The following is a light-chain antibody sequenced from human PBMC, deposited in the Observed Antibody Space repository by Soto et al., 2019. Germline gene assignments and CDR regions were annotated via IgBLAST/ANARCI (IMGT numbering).Light chain of an antibody. Sequence: SVLTQPASVTGSPGQSITIACTGNSSDVGGYNYVSWYQQYPGKAPRLVISDVSNRPSGVSNRFSGSKSGNSASLTISGLQAEDEADYYCSSYTSSSTYVFGTGTKVTVL. CDR2: DVS. CDR1: SSDVGGYNY. J-gene: IGLJ1*01. CDR3: SSYTSSSTYV. V-gene: IGLV2-14*01.